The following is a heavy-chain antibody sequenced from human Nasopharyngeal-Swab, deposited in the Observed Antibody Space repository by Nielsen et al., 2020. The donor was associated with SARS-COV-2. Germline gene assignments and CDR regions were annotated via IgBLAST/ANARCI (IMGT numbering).Heavy chain of an antibody. Sequence: VRQAQGKGLEWVSSISSSSSYIYYADSVKGRFTISRDNAENSLYLQMNSLRDEDTAVYYCARDRWSGGIVVVPAAKDVWGKGTTVTVSS. CDR2: ISSSSSYI. V-gene: IGHV3-21*01. D-gene: IGHD2-2*01. CDR3: ARDRWSGGIVVVPAAKDV. J-gene: IGHJ6*04.